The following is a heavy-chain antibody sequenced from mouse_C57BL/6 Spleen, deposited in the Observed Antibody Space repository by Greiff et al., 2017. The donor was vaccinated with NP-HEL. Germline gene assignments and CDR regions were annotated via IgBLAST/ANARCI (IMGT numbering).Heavy chain of an antibody. V-gene: IGHV3-1*01. D-gene: IGHD2-4*01. CDR1: GYSITSGYD. CDR3: ARGYDYVGYFDV. Sequence: EVQLQESGPGMVKPSQSLSLTCTVTGYSITSGYDWHWIRHFPGNKLEWMGYISYSGSTNYNPSLKSRISITHDTSKNHFFLKLNSVTTEDTATDYCARGYDYVGYFDVWGTGTTVTVSS. CDR2: ISYSGST. J-gene: IGHJ1*03.